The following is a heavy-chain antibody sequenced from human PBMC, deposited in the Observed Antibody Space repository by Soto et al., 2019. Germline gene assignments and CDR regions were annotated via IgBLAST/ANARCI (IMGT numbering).Heavy chain of an antibody. CDR2: ISGSSSTI. D-gene: IGHD3-10*01. Sequence: QVQLVESGGGLVEPGGSLRLSCAASGFTFSDYYMSWIRQAPGKGLEWVSYISGSSSTIYYADSVKGRFTISRDNAKNSLYLQMSSLRAEDTAVYYCARTSAFRVRGIVPHWGQGTLVTVSS. V-gene: IGHV3-11*01. CDR1: GFTFSDYY. CDR3: ARTSAFRVRGIVPH. J-gene: IGHJ4*02.